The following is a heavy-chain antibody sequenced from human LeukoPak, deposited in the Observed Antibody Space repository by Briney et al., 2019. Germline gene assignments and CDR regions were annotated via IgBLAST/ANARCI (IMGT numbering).Heavy chain of an antibody. D-gene: IGHD2-2*01. Sequence: SETLSLTCTVSGGSISSGGYYWSWIRQHPGKGLEWIGYIYYSGSTYYNPSLKSRVTISVDTSKNQFSLKLSSVTAADTAVYYCARDSAGVVVPAAVHAFDIWGQGTMVTVSS. J-gene: IGHJ3*02. V-gene: IGHV4-31*03. CDR3: ARDSAGVVVPAAVHAFDI. CDR2: IYYSGST. CDR1: GGSISSGGYY.